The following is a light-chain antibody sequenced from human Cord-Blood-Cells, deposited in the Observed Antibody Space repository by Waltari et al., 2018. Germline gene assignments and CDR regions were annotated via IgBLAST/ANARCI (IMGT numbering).Light chain of an antibody. CDR3: QQYNNWPPWT. V-gene: IGKV3-15*01. CDR2: GAS. J-gene: IGKJ1*01. Sequence: EIVMTQSPATLSVSPGERATLSCRASQSVSSNSAWYQQKPGHAPRLLIYGASTRATGIPARFSGSGSGTEFTLTISSLQSEDFAVYYCQQYNNWPPWTFGQGTKVEIK. CDR1: QSVSSN.